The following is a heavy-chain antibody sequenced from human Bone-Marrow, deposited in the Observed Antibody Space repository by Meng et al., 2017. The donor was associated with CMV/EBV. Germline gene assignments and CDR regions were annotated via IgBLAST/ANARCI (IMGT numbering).Heavy chain of an antibody. D-gene: IGHD6-6*01. J-gene: IGHJ4*02. Sequence: SLKISCAGSGFSFDDYAMHWVRLRPGKGLEWVSGISWNSDTIGYADSVKGRFTISRDNAKNSLYLQINSLRTEDTALYYCAKDKLGSSSHFDYWGQGTRVTVSS. V-gene: IGHV3-9*01. CDR2: ISWNSDTI. CDR1: GFSFDDYA. CDR3: AKDKLGSSSHFDY.